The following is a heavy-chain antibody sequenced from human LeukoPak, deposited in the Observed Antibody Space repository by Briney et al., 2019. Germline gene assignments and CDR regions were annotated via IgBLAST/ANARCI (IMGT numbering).Heavy chain of an antibody. D-gene: IGHD6-13*01. CDR2: IYTSGST. CDR1: GGSISSYY. Sequence: SETLSLTCTVSGGSISSYYWSWIRQPAGKGLEWIGRIYTSGSTNYNPSLKSRVTMSVDTSKNQFSLKLSSVTAADTAVYYCARDYGSSLREDWFDPWGQGTRVTVSS. J-gene: IGHJ5*02. V-gene: IGHV4-4*07. CDR3: ARDYGSSLREDWFDP.